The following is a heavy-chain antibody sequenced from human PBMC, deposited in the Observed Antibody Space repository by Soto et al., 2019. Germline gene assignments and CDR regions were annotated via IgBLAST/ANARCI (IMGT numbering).Heavy chain of an antibody. Sequence: ASVKVSCKASGYTFTTYGISWVRQAPGQGLEWLGWINTHNGNTNYAQNLQGRVIMTADTSTSTAYMELRSLRSDDTAIYYCTREGSAHSSSSGIDAWAQGTTVTVSS. J-gene: IGHJ6*02. CDR2: INTHNGNT. D-gene: IGHD6-19*01. V-gene: IGHV1-18*01. CDR1: GYTFTTYG. CDR3: TREGSAHSSSSGIDA.